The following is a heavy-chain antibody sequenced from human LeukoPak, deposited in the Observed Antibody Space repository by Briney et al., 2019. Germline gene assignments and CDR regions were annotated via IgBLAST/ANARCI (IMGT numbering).Heavy chain of an antibody. Sequence: SVKVSCKASGGTFSNYAISWVRQAPGQGLEWMGGIIPIFGTANYAQKFQGRVTITADESTSTAYMELSSLRSEDTAVYYCAIKTPVYSSGYYVPLDYWGQGTLVTVSS. J-gene: IGHJ4*02. CDR3: AIKTPVYSSGYYVPLDY. CDR2: IIPIFGTA. V-gene: IGHV1-69*13. CDR1: GGTFSNYA. D-gene: IGHD3-22*01.